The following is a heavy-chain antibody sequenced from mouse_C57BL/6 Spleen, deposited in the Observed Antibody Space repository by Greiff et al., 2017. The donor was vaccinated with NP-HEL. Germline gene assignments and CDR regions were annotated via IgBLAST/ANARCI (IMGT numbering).Heavy chain of an antibody. J-gene: IGHJ4*01. Sequence: QLQESGPELVKPGASVKISCKASGYSFTDYNMNWVKQSNGKSLEWIGVINPNYGTTSYNQKFKGKATLTVDQSSSTAYMQLNSLTSEDSAVYYCARWVYDGYYGDYYAMDYWGQGTSVTVSS. D-gene: IGHD2-3*01. V-gene: IGHV1-39*01. CDR1: GYSFTDYN. CDR3: ARWVYDGYYGDYYAMDY. CDR2: INPNYGTT.